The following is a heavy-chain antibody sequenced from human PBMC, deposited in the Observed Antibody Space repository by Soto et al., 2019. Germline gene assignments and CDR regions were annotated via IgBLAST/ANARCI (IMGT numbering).Heavy chain of an antibody. CDR1: GFTFSSYW. V-gene: IGHV3-7*01. CDR2: IKQDGSEK. CDR3: ARVSSDYYGSGTFDY. D-gene: IGHD3-10*01. Sequence: GGSLRLSCAASGFTFSSYWMSWVRQAPGKGLEWVANIKQDGSEKYYVDSVKGRFTISRDNAKNSLYLQMNSLRAEDTAVYYCARVSSDYYGSGTFDYWGQGTLVTVSS. J-gene: IGHJ4*02.